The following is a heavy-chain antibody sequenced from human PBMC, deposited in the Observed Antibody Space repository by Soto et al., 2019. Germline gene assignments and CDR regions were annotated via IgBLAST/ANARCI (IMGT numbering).Heavy chain of an antibody. J-gene: IGHJ4*02. CDR3: SRIWGSGDFLPDY. D-gene: IGHD3-10*01. CDR2: IRTKAYGGTT. V-gene: IGHV3-49*03. CDR1: EFTFVEYG. Sequence: GGSLRLSCTASEFTFVEYGMSWFRQPPGKGLEWVGLIRTKAYGGTTEYAASVKGRFTISRDDSKSIAYLQMNSLKSEDTAVYYCSRIWGSGDFLPDYWGQGT.